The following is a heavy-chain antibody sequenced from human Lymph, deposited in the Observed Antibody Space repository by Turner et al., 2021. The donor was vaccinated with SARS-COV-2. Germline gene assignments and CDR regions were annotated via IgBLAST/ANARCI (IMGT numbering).Heavy chain of an antibody. D-gene: IGHD2-15*01. CDR2: FDPEDGET. V-gene: IGHV1-24*01. Sequence: QVQLVQSGAEVMQPGASVKVSCKVPGYTLPELSMHWVRQTPGKGLEWMGGFDPEDGETIYEQNFQGRVTMTEDTSTDTAYMDLSSLRSEDTAVYYWATAPAAVVRGWFDPWGQGTLVTVS. CDR3: ATAPAAVVRGWFDP. J-gene: IGHJ5*02. CDR1: GYTLPELS.